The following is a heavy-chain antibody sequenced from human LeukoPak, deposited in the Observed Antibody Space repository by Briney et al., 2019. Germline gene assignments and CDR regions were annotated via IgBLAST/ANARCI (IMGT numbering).Heavy chain of an antibody. CDR2: INHSGST. CDR3: AGGSGSHNWFDP. D-gene: IGHD3-10*01. CDR1: GGSFSGYH. Sequence: SETLSLTCAVYGGSFSGYHWSWIRQPPGKGLEWIGEINHSGSTNYNPSLKSRVTISVDTSKNQFSLKLSSVTAADTAVYYCAGGSGSHNWFDPWGQGTLVTVSS. V-gene: IGHV4-34*01. J-gene: IGHJ5*02.